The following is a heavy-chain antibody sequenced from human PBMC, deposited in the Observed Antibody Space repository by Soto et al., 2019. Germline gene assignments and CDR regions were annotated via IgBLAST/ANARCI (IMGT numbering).Heavy chain of an antibody. V-gene: IGHV3-30-3*01. CDR2: ISCDGSNK. Sequence: QVQLVESGGGVVQPGRSLRLSCAASGFTFSSYAMHWVRQAPGKGLEWVAVISCDGSNKYYADSVKGRFTISRDNSKNTLYLQMNSLRAEDTAVYYCARDHVAAGYYYYGMDVWGQGTTVTVSS. J-gene: IGHJ6*02. D-gene: IGHD6-13*01. CDR3: ARDHVAAGYYYYGMDV. CDR1: GFTFSSYA.